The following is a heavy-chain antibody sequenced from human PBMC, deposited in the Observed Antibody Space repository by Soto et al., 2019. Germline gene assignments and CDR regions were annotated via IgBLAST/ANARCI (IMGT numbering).Heavy chain of an antibody. V-gene: IGHV5-10-1*01. J-gene: IGHJ6*02. CDR1: GYSFTSYW. Sequence: GESLKISCKGSGYSFTSYWISWVRQMPGKGLEWMGRIDPSDSYTNYSPSFQGHVTISADKSISTAYLQWSSLKASDTAMYYCARHDYYGSGSSYWEYYYSGLAVWGQGNTVTVSS. D-gene: IGHD3-10*01. CDR2: IDPSDSYT. CDR3: ARHDYYGSGSSYWEYYYSGLAV.